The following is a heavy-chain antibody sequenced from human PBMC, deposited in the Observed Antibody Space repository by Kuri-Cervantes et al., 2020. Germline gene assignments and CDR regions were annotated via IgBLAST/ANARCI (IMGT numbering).Heavy chain of an antibody. CDR1: GGSISSGDYY. Sequence: SETLSLTCTVAGGSISSGDYYWSWIRQPPGKGLEWIGEINHSGSTNYNPSLKSRATISVDTSKNQFSLKLSSVTAADTAVYYCARGRRERWLHKVFDYWGQGTLVTVSS. D-gene: IGHD5-12*01. CDR3: ARGRRERWLHKVFDY. V-gene: IGHV4-39*07. J-gene: IGHJ4*02. CDR2: INHSGST.